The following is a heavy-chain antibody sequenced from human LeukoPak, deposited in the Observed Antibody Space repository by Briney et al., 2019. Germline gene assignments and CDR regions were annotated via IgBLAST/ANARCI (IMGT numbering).Heavy chain of an antibody. D-gene: IGHD2-2*01. V-gene: IGHV1-2*02. Sequence: ASVKVSCKASGYTFTGYYMHWVRQAPGQGLEWMGWINPNSGGTNYAQKFQGRVTMTRDTSISTAYMELSRLRSDDTAVYYCARARRDIVVRFDYWGQGTPVTVSS. CDR2: INPNSGGT. CDR3: ARARRDIVVRFDY. CDR1: GYTFTGYY. J-gene: IGHJ4*02.